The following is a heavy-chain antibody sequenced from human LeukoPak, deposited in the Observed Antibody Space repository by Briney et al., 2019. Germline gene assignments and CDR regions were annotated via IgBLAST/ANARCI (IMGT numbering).Heavy chain of an antibody. CDR3: LYGGNSGEWLY. J-gene: IGHJ4*02. CDR1: GASISNSNW. V-gene: IGHV4-4*02. CDR2: IFHGGSA. Sequence: SETLSLTCTVSGASISNSNWWSWVRQPPGKGLEWIGEIFHGGSANYNPSLKSRVTISVDKSKNQFSLNLISVTAADTAVYYCLYGGNSGEWLYWGQGTLVTVSS. D-gene: IGHD4-23*01.